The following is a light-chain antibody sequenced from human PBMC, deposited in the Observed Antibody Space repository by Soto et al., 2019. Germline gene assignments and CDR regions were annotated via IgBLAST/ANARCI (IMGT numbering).Light chain of an antibody. J-gene: IGLJ2*01. CDR1: NSDVGGYNF. CDR2: AVS. Sequence: QSALTQPRSVSGSPGQSVTISCTGTNSDVGGYNFVSWYQQLPGKAPKLMISAVSQRPSGVPDRFSGSKSGTSASLAISGLRSEDEADYYCAAWDDSLNGVVFGGGTKLTVL. CDR3: AAWDDSLNGVV. V-gene: IGLV2-11*01.